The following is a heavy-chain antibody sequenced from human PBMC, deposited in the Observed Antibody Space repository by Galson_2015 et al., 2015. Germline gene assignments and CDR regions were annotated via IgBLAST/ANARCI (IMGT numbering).Heavy chain of an antibody. CDR2: IDWDDDK. V-gene: IGHV2-70*01. CDR3: ARIHLPYNWNDGLWGFDP. J-gene: IGHJ5*02. CDR1: GFSLSTSGMC. Sequence: LVKPTQTLPLTCTFSGFSLSTSGMCVSWIRQPPGKALEWLALIDWDDDKYYSTSLKTRLTISKDTSKNQVVLTMTNMDPVDTATYYCARIHLPYNWNDGLWGFDPWGQGTLVTVSS. D-gene: IGHD1-1*01.